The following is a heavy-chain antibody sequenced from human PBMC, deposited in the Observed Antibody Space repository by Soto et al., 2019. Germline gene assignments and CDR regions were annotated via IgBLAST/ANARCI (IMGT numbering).Heavy chain of an antibody. CDR3: TRLGPNAFDI. CDR1: GFTFSGSA. D-gene: IGHD3-3*01. Sequence: EVQLVESGGGLVQPGGSLKLSCAASGFTFSGSAMHWVRQASGKGLEWVGRIRSKANSYATAYAASVKGRFTISRDDSKNTAYLQMSSLKTEDTAVYYCTRLGPNAFDIWGQGTMVTVSS. V-gene: IGHV3-73*01. J-gene: IGHJ3*02. CDR2: IRSKANSYAT.